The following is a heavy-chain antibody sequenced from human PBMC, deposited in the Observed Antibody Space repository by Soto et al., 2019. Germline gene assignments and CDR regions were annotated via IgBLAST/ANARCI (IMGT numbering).Heavy chain of an antibody. D-gene: IGHD4-17*01. CDR1: GFTFSSYA. CDR2: ISGSGGST. J-gene: IGHJ4*02. Sequence: GGSLRLSCAASGFTFSSYAMSWVRQAPGKGLEWVSAISGSGGSTYYADSVKGRFTISRDNSKNTLYLQMNSLRAEDTAVYYCATAPDYGDSFDYWGQATXPTVP. CDR3: ATAPDYGDSFDY. V-gene: IGHV3-23*01.